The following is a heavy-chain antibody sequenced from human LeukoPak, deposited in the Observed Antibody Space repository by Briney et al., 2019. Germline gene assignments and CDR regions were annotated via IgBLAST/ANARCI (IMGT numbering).Heavy chain of an antibody. V-gene: IGHV3-74*01. CDR1: GFTFSRFW. Sequence: PGGSLRLSCAASGFTFSRFWMHWVRQVPGKGLVWVSRISGDGSSTNYADSVKGRFTISRDNSKNTLYLQMTSLRVEDTAVYYCAQSGGMDVWGQGTTVTVPS. CDR2: ISGDGSST. J-gene: IGHJ6*02. CDR3: AQSGGMDV.